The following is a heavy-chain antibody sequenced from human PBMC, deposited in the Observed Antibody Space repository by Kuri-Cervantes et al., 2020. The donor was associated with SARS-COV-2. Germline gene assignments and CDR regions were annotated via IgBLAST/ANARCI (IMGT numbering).Heavy chain of an antibody. D-gene: IGHD3-10*01. CDR3: AKPGSVRGIIREDHYGLDV. CDR2: ISFDGSNE. V-gene: IGHV3-30-3*01. J-gene: IGHJ6*02. Sequence: GGSLRLSCAASGLTFSGYALHWVRQAPGKGLEWVALISFDGSNEYYADSVKGRFNISRDTSKNTLYLQMKSLRPEDTAVYYCAKPGSVRGIIREDHYGLDVWGQGTTVTVSS. CDR1: GLTFSGYA.